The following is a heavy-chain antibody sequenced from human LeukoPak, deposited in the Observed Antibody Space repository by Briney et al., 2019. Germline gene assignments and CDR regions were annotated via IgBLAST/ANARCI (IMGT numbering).Heavy chain of an antibody. CDR2: INAGNGNT. D-gene: IGHD5-12*01. J-gene: IGHJ5*02. CDR3: ARATLVIVATWFDP. V-gene: IGHV1-3*01. CDR1: GYTFTSYA. Sequence: ASVKVSCKASGYTFTSYAMHWVRQAPGQRLEWMGWINAGNGNTKYSQKFQGRVTITRDTSASTAYMELSSLRSEDTAAYYCARATLVIVATWFDPWGQGTLVTVSS.